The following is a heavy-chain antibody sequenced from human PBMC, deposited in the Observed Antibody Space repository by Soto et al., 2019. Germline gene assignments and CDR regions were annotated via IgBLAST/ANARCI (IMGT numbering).Heavy chain of an antibody. D-gene: IGHD6-6*01. V-gene: IGHV1-69*13. CDR3: ARSYSSSSFYYYGMDV. J-gene: IGHJ6*02. Sequence: SVKVSCKAPGGTFSSYAISWVRQAPGQGLEWMGGIIPIFGTANYAQKFQGRVTITADESTSTAYMELSSLRSEDTAVYYCARSYSSSSFYYYGMDVWGQGTTVTVSS. CDR2: IIPIFGTA. CDR1: GGTFSSYA.